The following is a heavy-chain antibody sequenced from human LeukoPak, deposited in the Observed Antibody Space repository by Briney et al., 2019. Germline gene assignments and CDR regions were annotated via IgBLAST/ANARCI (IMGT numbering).Heavy chain of an antibody. CDR1: GGSISSSSYY. CDR3: ARDPRGYYGPLDY. Sequence: SETLSPTCTVSGGSISSSSYYWGWIRQPPGKGLEWIGSIYYSGSTYYNPSLKSRVTISVDTSKNQFSLKLSSVTAADTAVYYCARDPRGYYGPLDYWGQGTLVTVSS. D-gene: IGHD3-10*01. V-gene: IGHV4-39*07. J-gene: IGHJ4*02. CDR2: IYYSGST.